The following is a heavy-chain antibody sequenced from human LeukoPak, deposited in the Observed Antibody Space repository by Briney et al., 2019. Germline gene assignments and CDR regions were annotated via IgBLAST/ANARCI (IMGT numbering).Heavy chain of an antibody. Sequence: SETLSLTCTVSGGSISTYYWSWIRQPPGKGLEWIGYIYNSGSTNYNPSLKSRVTISADTSKNQFSLKLSSVTAADTAVYYCARENSNSWYLDYWGQGTLVTVSS. CDR2: IYNSGST. J-gene: IGHJ4*02. CDR3: ARENSNSWYLDY. D-gene: IGHD6-13*01. V-gene: IGHV4-59*01. CDR1: GGSISTYY.